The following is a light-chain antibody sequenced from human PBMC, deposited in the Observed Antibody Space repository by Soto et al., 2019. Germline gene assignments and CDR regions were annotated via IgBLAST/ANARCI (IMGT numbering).Light chain of an antibody. CDR3: CSFAGSYTFWV. V-gene: IGLV2-11*01. CDR1: SSDVGDYNY. J-gene: IGLJ3*02. Sequence: QSVLTQPRSVSGSPGQSVTSSCTGTSSDVGDYNYVSWYQQYPGKAPKLVIYDVSKRPSGVPDRFSGSKSGNTASLTISGLQAEDEADYYCCSFAGSYTFWVFGGGTKLTVI. CDR2: DVS.